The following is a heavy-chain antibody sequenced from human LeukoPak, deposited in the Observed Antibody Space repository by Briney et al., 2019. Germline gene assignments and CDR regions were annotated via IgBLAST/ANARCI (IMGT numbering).Heavy chain of an antibody. D-gene: IGHD6-13*01. CDR3: ARDWAAAGGFDS. J-gene: IGHJ4*02. CDR1: GFTFSNHA. Sequence: GGSLRLSCEASGFTFSNHAIHWVRQAPGKGLEWVAVISYDGTKKYYADSVKGRSTISRDNSKNTLYLQMNSLRGEDTAVYYCARDWAAAGGFDSWGQGTLVTVSS. V-gene: IGHV3-30-3*01. CDR2: ISYDGTKK.